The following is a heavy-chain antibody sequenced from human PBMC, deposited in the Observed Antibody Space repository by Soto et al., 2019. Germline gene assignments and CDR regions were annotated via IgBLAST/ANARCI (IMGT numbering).Heavy chain of an antibody. CDR1: GDTFNFYT. CDR2: IIPMLGMS. V-gene: IGHV1-69*02. J-gene: IGHJ4*02. Sequence: QVQLVQSGAEVKKPGSXVRVSCTASGDTFNFYTISWVRQVPGQGPEWMGRIIPMLGMSNYAQKFQGRVTIMADKSTSTVYMNLSGLTSEDTAVYYCATNYGSGSTHFDYWGQGTLVTVSS. D-gene: IGHD3-10*01. CDR3: ATNYGSGSTHFDY.